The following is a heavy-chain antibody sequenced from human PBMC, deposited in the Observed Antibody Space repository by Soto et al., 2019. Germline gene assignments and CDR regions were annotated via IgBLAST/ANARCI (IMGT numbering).Heavy chain of an antibody. Sequence: QVQLVQSGAEVKKPGASVKVSCKASGYTFTSYGISWVRQAPGQGLEWMGWISAYNGNTNYAQKLQGRVTMTTDTSTSTAYMELRSLRSDDTAVYYCARDLDQTTLLRGYSSSWYPEGYWGQGTLVTVSS. D-gene: IGHD6-13*01. CDR3: ARDLDQTTLLRGYSSSWYPEGY. V-gene: IGHV1-18*01. CDR2: ISAYNGNT. CDR1: GYTFTSYG. J-gene: IGHJ4*02.